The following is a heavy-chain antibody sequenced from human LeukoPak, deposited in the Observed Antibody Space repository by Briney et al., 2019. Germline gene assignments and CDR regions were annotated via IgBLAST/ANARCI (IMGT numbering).Heavy chain of an antibody. Sequence: GGSLRLSCAASGFTFSTYTMYWVRHPPGKGLEWVSIIGSSGGGIHYADSVKGRFTISRDNSKDALYLQMNSLRVEDTAVYYCAIDPNWGTHSWGQGVLVTVSS. CDR1: GFTFSTYT. D-gene: IGHD7-27*01. J-gene: IGHJ4*02. CDR2: IGSSGGGI. CDR3: AIDPNWGTHS. V-gene: IGHV3-23*01.